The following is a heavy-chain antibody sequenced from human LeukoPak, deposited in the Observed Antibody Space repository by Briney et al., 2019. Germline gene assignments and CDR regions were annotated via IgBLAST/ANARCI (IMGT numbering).Heavy chain of an antibody. D-gene: IGHD5-24*01. J-gene: IGHJ4*02. CDR2: IRHDGTLK. CDR1: GFTFSGFE. V-gene: IGHV3-48*03. Sequence: PGGSLRLSCVGSGFTFSGFELNWVRQAPGKGLEWVSYIRHDGTLKTYADSMKGRFTISRDDARNALYLQMNSLRVEDTAIYYCSRRFRDGGQGIRVAVCS. CDR3: SRRFRD.